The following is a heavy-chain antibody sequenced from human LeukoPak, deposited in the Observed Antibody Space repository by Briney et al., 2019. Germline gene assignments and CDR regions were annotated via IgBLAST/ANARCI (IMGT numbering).Heavy chain of an antibody. J-gene: IGHJ4*02. CDR2: INQDGHAQ. Sequence: GGSLRLSCAASGFTFSNHNMTWVRQAPGKGLEWVANINQDGHAQYYVQSVRGRFTISRDNAKSSLYLQMNSLSVEDTAVYYCARRYYYGSGSYDYWGQGTLVTVSS. CDR3: ARRYYYGSGSYDY. V-gene: IGHV3-7*03. D-gene: IGHD3-10*01. CDR1: GFTFSNHN.